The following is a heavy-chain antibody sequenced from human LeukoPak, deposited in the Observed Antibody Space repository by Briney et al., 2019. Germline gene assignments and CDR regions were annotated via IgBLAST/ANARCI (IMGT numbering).Heavy chain of an antibody. J-gene: IGHJ1*01. Sequence: GGSLRLSCAASGFTFSNYGMHWVRQAPGKGLEWVAVIWSDGSIKYYADSVKGRFTISRDNSRNTLYLQMNSLRAEDTAVYYCARGPIAVAGTPSIYQHWGQGTLVTVSS. CDR2: IWSDGSIK. CDR3: ARGPIAVAGTPSIYQH. CDR1: GFTFSNYG. V-gene: IGHV3-33*08. D-gene: IGHD6-19*01.